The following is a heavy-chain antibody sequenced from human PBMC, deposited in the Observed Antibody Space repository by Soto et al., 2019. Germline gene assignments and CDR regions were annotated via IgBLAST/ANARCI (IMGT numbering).Heavy chain of an antibody. CDR3: AKVRTPGYSSSWLDY. CDR1: GFTFSTYA. V-gene: IGHV3-23*01. J-gene: IGHJ4*02. D-gene: IGHD6-13*01. Sequence: LRLSCAASGFTFSTYAMSWVRQAPGKGLEWVSAISGSGGSTYYADSVKGHFTISRDNSKNTLYLQMNSLRAEDTAVYYCAKVRTPGYSSSWLDYWGQGTLVTVSS. CDR2: ISGSGGST.